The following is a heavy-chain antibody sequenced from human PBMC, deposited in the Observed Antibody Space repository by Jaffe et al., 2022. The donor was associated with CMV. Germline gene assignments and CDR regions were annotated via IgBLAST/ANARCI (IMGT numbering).Heavy chain of an antibody. CDR1: GFTFSGSA. Sequence: EVQLVESGGGLVQPGGSLKLSCAASGFTFSGSAMHWVRQASGKGLEWVGRIRSKANSYATAYAASVKGRFTISRDDSKNTAYLQMNSLKTEDTAVYYCTSEGDYYDSSGRPDGYWGQGTLVTVSS. D-gene: IGHD3-22*01. J-gene: IGHJ4*02. CDR2: IRSKANSYAT. V-gene: IGHV3-73*02. CDR3: TSEGDYYDSSGRPDGY.